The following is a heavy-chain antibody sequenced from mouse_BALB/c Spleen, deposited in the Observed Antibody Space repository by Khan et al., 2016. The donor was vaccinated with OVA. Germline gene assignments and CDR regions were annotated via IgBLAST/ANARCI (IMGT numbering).Heavy chain of an antibody. J-gene: IGHJ2*01. Sequence: EVQLVESGPGLVKPSQSLSLTCTVTGYSITSGYGRNWIRKFPGNKLEWMGYISYSGSTNYNPSLKSRITITRDTSKNQFFLQLNSVTTEDTATYYCARTARIKYWGQGTTLTVSS. CDR1: GYSITSGYG. V-gene: IGHV3-2*02. CDR2: ISYSGST. D-gene: IGHD1-2*01. CDR3: ARTARIKY.